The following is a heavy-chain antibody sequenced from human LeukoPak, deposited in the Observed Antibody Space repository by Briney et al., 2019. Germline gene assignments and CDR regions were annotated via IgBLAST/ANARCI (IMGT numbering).Heavy chain of an antibody. J-gene: IGHJ3*02. Sequence: SETLSLTCTVSGGSISSYYWSWIRQPPGKGLEWIGYIYYSGSTNYNPSLKSRVTISVDTSKNQFSLKLSSVPAADTAVYYCARDYDSSGYYDAFDIWGQGTMVTVSS. CDR3: ARDYDSSGYYDAFDI. CDR1: GGSISSYY. V-gene: IGHV4-59*01. D-gene: IGHD3-22*01. CDR2: IYYSGST.